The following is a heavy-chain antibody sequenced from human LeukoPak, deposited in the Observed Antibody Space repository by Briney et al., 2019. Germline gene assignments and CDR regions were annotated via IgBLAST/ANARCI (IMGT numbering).Heavy chain of an antibody. CDR3: ATLSYCSGGSCYHDY. J-gene: IGHJ4*02. D-gene: IGHD2-15*01. V-gene: IGHV4-34*01. Sequence: PSETLSLTCAVYGGSFSGYYWSWIRQPPRKGLEWIGEINHSGSTNYNPSLKSRVTISVDTSKNQFSLKLSSVTAADTAVYYCATLSYCSGGSCYHDYWGQGTLVTVSS. CDR2: INHSGST. CDR1: GGSFSGYY.